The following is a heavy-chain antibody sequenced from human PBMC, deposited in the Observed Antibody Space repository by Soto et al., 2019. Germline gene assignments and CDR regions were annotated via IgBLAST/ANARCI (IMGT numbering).Heavy chain of an antibody. CDR1: GFTFSSYS. Sequence: GGSLRLSCAASGFTFSSYSMNWVRQAPGKGLEWVSSISSSSSYIYYADSVKGRFTISRDNAKNSLYLQMNSLRAEDTAVYYCARARPDRGIAVAGTTSLAYYMDVWGKGTTVTVSS. D-gene: IGHD6-19*01. CDR3: ARARPDRGIAVAGTTSLAYYMDV. CDR2: ISSSSSYI. J-gene: IGHJ6*03. V-gene: IGHV3-21*01.